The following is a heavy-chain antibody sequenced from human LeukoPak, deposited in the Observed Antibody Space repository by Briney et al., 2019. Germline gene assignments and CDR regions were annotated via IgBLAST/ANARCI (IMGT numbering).Heavy chain of an antibody. J-gene: IGHJ6*03. CDR1: GFTFSSYA. CDR3: ARDYYDSSGYGYYYYYMDV. D-gene: IGHD3-22*01. Sequence: GGSLRLSCAASGFTFSSYAMSWVRQAPGKGLEWVSGINWNGGSTGYADSVKGRFTISRDNAKNSLYLQMNSLRAEDTALYYCARDYYDSSGYGYYYYYMDVWGKGTTVTVSS. V-gene: IGHV3-20*04. CDR2: INWNGGST.